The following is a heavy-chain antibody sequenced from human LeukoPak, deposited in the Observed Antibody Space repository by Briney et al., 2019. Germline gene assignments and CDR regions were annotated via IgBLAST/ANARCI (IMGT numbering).Heavy chain of an antibody. Sequence: MTGGSLRLSCAASGFTLSDYGMNWVRQAPGKGLEWVPSISSSSNYIYYADSVKGQFTISRDNAKNSLHLQINSLRAEDTAVYYCAKSGQRRCSGGSCYPYYFDYWGQGTLVTVSS. CDR3: AKSGQRRCSGGSCYPYYFDY. D-gene: IGHD2-15*01. J-gene: IGHJ4*02. CDR1: GFTLSDYG. CDR2: ISSSSNYI. V-gene: IGHV3-21*01.